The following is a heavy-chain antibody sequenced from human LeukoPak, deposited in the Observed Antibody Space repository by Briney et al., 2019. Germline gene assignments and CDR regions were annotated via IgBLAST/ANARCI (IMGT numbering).Heavy chain of an antibody. J-gene: IGHJ3*02. V-gene: IGHV1-58*01. Sequence: ASVKVSCKASGFTFTSSAVQWVRQARGQRLEWIGWIAVGSGNTNYAQKFQERVTMTRDTSISTAYMELSGLRSDDTAVYYCARDAARRGYYGSGVYAFDIWGQGTMVTVSS. D-gene: IGHD3-10*01. CDR1: GFTFTSSA. CDR3: ARDAARRGYYGSGVYAFDI. CDR2: IAVGSGNT.